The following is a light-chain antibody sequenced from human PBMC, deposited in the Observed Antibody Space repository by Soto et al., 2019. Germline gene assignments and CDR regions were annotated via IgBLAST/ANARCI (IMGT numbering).Light chain of an antibody. CDR3: SSYTSSSTYV. CDR2: DVR. V-gene: IGLV2-14*03. CDR1: SSDVGYYNY. Sequence: QSVLTQPASVSGSPGQSITISCTGTSSDVGYYNYVSWYQQHPGKAPKLMIYDVRNRPSGVSNRFSGSKSGNTASLTISGLQAEDEAAYYCSSYTSSSTYVFGTGTQLTVL. J-gene: IGLJ1*01.